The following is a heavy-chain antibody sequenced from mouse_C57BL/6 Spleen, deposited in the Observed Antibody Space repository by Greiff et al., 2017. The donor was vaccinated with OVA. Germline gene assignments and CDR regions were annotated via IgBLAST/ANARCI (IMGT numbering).Heavy chain of an antibody. CDR3: ARPSYGSTHFDY. Sequence: EVKLVESGGGLVKPGGSLKLSCAASGFTFSSYTMSWVRQTPEKRLEWVATISGGGGNTYYPDSVKGRFTISRDNAKNTLYLQMSSLRSEDTAVYYCARPSYGSTHFDYWGQGTTLTVSS. V-gene: IGHV5-9*04. J-gene: IGHJ2*01. CDR1: GFTFSSYT. D-gene: IGHD1-1*01. CDR2: ISGGGGNT.